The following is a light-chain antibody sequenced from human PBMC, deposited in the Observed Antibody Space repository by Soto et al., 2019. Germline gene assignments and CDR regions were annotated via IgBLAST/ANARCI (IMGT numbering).Light chain of an antibody. CDR3: MQGTHWPT. Sequence: ETVLTQSPATLSLSPGERATLSCRASQSDGSQFAWFQHEPGQALRLLIYDTFTRATGNPARCSGSGSGTDFTLTISRVEAEDVGVYYCMQGTHWPTFGGGTKVDI. J-gene: IGKJ4*01. CDR1: QSDGSQ. V-gene: IGKV3-11*01. CDR2: DTF.